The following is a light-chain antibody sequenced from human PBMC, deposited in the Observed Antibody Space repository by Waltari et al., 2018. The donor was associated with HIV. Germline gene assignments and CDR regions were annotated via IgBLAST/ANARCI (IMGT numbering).Light chain of an antibody. Sequence: DILMTQSPVTLSVSPGARATLSCRASQSVNSNLALYQQKPGQTPRLLIYGTSTSATSIPARFSGSGAGTEVTLTISSLQSEDFAVYYCHHYNNWRETFGQGTKVEIK. CDR1: QSVNSN. CDR2: GTS. J-gene: IGKJ1*01. CDR3: HHYNNWRET. V-gene: IGKV3-15*01.